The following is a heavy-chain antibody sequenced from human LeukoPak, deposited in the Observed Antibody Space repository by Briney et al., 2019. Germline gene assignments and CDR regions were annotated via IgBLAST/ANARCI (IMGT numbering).Heavy chain of an antibody. CDR3: TTGGSYEGLFVY. Sequence: GGSLRLSCAASGFTFSNAWMSWVRQAPGKGLEWVGRIKSKTDGGTTDYAAPVKGRFTISRDDSKNTLYLQMNSLKTEDPAVYYCTTGGSYEGLFVYWVQGTLVTVCS. CDR2: IKSKTDGGTT. CDR1: GFTFSNAW. V-gene: IGHV3-15*01. D-gene: IGHD1-26*01. J-gene: IGHJ4*02.